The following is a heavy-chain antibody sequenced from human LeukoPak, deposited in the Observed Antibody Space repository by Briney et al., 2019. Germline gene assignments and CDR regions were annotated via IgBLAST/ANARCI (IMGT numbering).Heavy chain of an antibody. V-gene: IGHV1-2*02. D-gene: IGHD6-13*01. CDR3: ARDRLAAAHFVSHRGWFDP. CDR1: GYTFTGYY. Sequence: ASVKVSCKASGYTFTGYYMHWVRQAPGQGLEWMGWINPNSGGTNYAQKFQGRVTMTRDTSISTAYMELSRLRSDDTAVYYCARDRLAAAHFVSHRGWFDPWGQGTLVTVSS. CDR2: INPNSGGT. J-gene: IGHJ5*02.